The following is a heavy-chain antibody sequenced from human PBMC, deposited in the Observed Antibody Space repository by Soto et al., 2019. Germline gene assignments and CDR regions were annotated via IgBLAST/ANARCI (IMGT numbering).Heavy chain of an antibody. Sequence: EVQLVESGGGLVKPGGSLRLSCAASGFTFSSYSMNWVRQAPGKGLEWVSSISSSSSHIYYADSVKGRFTISRDNAKNSLYLQMNSLRAEDTAVYYCARLPNGYSSSWFFDYWGQGTLVTVSS. CDR2: ISSSSSHI. D-gene: IGHD6-13*01. CDR1: GFTFSSYS. J-gene: IGHJ4*02. CDR3: ARLPNGYSSSWFFDY. V-gene: IGHV3-21*01.